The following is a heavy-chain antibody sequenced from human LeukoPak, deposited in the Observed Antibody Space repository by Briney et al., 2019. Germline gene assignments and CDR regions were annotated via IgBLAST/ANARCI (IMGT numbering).Heavy chain of an antibody. CDR3: ARERSSIAAQWYYFDY. V-gene: IGHV1-46*01. CDR1: GYTSTSYY. J-gene: IGHJ4*02. Sequence: GASVKASCKASGYTSTSYYMHWVRQAPGQGLEWMGIINPSGGSTSYAQKFQGRVTMTRDTSTSTVYMELSSLRSEDTAVYYCARERSSIAAQWYYFDYWGQGTLVTVSS. D-gene: IGHD6-6*01. CDR2: INPSGGST.